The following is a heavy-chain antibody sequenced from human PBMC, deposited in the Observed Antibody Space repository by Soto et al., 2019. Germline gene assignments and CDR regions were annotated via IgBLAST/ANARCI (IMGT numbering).Heavy chain of an antibody. D-gene: IGHD3-10*01. J-gene: IGHJ4*02. CDR3: AKDVTTVRGGINHFDY. CDR2: ISGGGNT. Sequence: EVQLLESGGDLVQPGGSLRLSCAASGFTLSSYAMSWVRQAPGKGLEWVSAISGGGNTYYADSVKGRFTISRDNSKSTLHLQMNSLRAEDTAVYYCAKDVTTVRGGINHFDYWGQGALATVSS. CDR1: GFTLSSYA. V-gene: IGHV3-23*01.